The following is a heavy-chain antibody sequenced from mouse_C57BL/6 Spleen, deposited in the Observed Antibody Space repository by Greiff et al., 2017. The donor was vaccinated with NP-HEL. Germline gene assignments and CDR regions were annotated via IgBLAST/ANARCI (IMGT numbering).Heavy chain of an antibody. CDR3: ARKGGNWSY. Sequence: QVHVKQPGAELVKPGASVKMSCKASGYTFTSYWITWVKQRPGQGLEWIGDIYPGSGSTNYNEKFKSKATLTVDTSSSTAYMQLSSLTSEDSAVYYCARKGGNWSYWGQGTTLTVSS. J-gene: IGHJ2*01. D-gene: IGHD2-1*01. CDR1: GYTFTSYW. CDR2: IYPGSGST. V-gene: IGHV1-55*01.